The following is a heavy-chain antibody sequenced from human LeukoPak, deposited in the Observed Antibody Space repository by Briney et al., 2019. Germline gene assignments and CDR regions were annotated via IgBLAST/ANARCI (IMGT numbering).Heavy chain of an antibody. CDR1: GGTFSSYA. CDR2: IIPIFGTA. D-gene: IGHD3-22*01. Sequence: EASVKVSCKASGGTFSSYAISWVRQAPGQGLEWMGRIIPIFGTANYAQKFQGRVTITTDESTSTAYMELSSLRSEDTAVYYCAREFFDSSGYYHEYYFDYWGQGTLVTVSS. V-gene: IGHV1-69*05. J-gene: IGHJ4*02. CDR3: AREFFDSSGYYHEYYFDY.